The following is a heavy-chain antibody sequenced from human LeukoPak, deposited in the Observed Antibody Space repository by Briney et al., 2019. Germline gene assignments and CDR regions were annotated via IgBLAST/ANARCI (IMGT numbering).Heavy chain of an antibody. J-gene: IGHJ6*04. CDR3: ARAPYYYGMDV. Sequence: SETLSLTCAVYGGSFSDYYWSWIRQPPGKGLEWIGEINHSGSTNYNPSLKSRVTISVDTSKNQFSLKLSSVTAADTAVYYCARAPYYYGMDVWGKGTTVTVSS. CDR1: GGSFSDYY. CDR2: INHSGST. V-gene: IGHV4-34*01.